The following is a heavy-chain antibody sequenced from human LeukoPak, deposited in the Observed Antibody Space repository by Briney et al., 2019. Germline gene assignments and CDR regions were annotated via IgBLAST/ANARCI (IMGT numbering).Heavy chain of an antibody. CDR3: AKIRGELLGPLKN. V-gene: IGHV3-30*18. CDR1: GFTFRSYG. CDR2: ISYGGSNK. Sequence: GRSLRLSCAASGFTFRSYGMHWVRQAPGKGLEWVAVISYGGSNKYYADSVKGRFTIYRDKSKNRLYLPVDSLRAEDTAVYYCAKIRGELLGPLKNWGQGTLVTVSS. D-gene: IGHD1-26*01. J-gene: IGHJ4*02.